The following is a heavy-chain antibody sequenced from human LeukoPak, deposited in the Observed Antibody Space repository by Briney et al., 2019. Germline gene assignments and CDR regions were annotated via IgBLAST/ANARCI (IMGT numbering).Heavy chain of an antibody. V-gene: IGHV3-21*01. J-gene: IGHJ4*02. D-gene: IGHD6-13*01. CDR3: VRDDDNGGSWGDFDY. CDR2: ISSSSSYI. CDR1: GFTFSSYS. Sequence: GGSLRLSCAASGFTFSSYSMNWVRQAPGKGLEWVSSISSSSSYIYYADSVKGRFTISRDNAKNSLYLQMNSLRAEDTAVYYCVRDDDNGGSWGDFDYWGQGTLVTVSS.